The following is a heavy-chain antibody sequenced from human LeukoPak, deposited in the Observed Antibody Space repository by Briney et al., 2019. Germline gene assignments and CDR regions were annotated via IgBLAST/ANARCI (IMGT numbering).Heavy chain of an antibody. J-gene: IGHJ6*03. V-gene: IGHV1-2*02. CDR1: GYTFTGYY. CDR2: INPNSGGT. CDR3: ARDSSTWYSDYYYYMDV. D-gene: IGHD2/OR15-2a*01. Sequence: ASVKVSCKASGYTFTGYYMHWVRQAPGQGLEWMGWINPNSGGTNYAQKFQGRVTMTRDTSTSTAYMELSSLRSDDTARYFCARDSSTWYSDYYYYMDVWGKGTTVTVSS.